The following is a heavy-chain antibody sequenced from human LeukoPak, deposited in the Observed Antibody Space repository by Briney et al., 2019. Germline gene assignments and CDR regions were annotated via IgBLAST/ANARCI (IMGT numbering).Heavy chain of an antibody. Sequence: SETLSLTCAVYGGSFSSYYWSWIRQPPGKGLEGIGYIYYSGSTNYNPSLKSRVTISVDTSKNQFSLKLSSVTAADTAVYYCARHQSGDYSYYYYYGMDVWGQGTTVTVSS. CDR3: ARHQSGDYSYYYYYGMDV. V-gene: IGHV4-59*08. CDR1: GGSFSSYY. CDR2: IYYSGST. D-gene: IGHD4-17*01. J-gene: IGHJ6*02.